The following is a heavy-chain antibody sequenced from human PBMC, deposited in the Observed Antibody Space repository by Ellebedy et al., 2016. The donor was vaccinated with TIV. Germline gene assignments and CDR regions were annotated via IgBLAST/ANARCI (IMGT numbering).Heavy chain of an antibody. CDR3: ARSYDSSGYYRRGFDI. CDR1: GFTFTNYA. CDR2: VSNSGDST. Sequence: PGGSLRLSCAASGFTFTNYAMNWVRQAPGKGLEGVSAVSNSGDSTYYADSVKGRFTISRDNSKDTLYLQMNSLRAEDTAVYFCARSYDSSGYYRRGFDIWGQGTMVTVS. J-gene: IGHJ3*02. D-gene: IGHD3-22*01. V-gene: IGHV3-23*01.